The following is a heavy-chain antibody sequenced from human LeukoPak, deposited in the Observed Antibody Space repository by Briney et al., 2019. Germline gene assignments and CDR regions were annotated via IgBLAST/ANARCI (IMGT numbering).Heavy chain of an antibody. J-gene: IGHJ6*03. Sequence: GGSLRLSCAASGFTFSSYAMSWVRQAPGKGLEWVSAISGSGGSTYYADSVKGRFTISRDNSKNTLYLQMNSLRAEDTAVYYCAKGSSGWYGVLKGYYYYMDVWGKGTTVTVSS. CDR1: GFTFSSYA. D-gene: IGHD6-19*01. CDR3: AKGSSGWYGVLKGYYYYMDV. CDR2: ISGSGGST. V-gene: IGHV3-23*01.